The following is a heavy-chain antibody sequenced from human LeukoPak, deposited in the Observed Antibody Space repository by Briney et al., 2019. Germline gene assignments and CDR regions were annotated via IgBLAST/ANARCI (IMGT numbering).Heavy chain of an antibody. CDR1: GFTFSSYG. CDR3: AKPLWFGENVFDI. D-gene: IGHD3-10*01. Sequence: GSLRLSCAASGFTFSSYGMHWVRQAPGKGLEWVAVISYDGSNKYYADSVKGRLTISRDNSKNTLYLQMNSLRAEDTAVYYCAKPLWFGENVFDIWGQGTMVTVSS. V-gene: IGHV3-30*18. J-gene: IGHJ3*02. CDR2: ISYDGSNK.